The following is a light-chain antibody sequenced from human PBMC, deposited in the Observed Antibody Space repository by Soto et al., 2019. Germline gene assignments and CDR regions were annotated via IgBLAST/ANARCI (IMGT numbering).Light chain of an antibody. CDR1: QGISNY. CDR2: AAS. Sequence: DIQMTQSTSSLSASVGDTVTITCRASQGISNYLAWYQQKPGQVPNLLIYAASTLQSGVPSRFSGSGSGTDFTLTISSLRPEDVATYYCQKYNNAPRTFGQGTKVEI. J-gene: IGKJ1*01. V-gene: IGKV1-27*01. CDR3: QKYNNAPRT.